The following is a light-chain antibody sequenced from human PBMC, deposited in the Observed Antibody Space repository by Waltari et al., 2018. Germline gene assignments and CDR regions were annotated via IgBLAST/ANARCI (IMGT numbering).Light chain of an antibody. CDR1: RSINSF. Sequence: DIQMTQSPSSLSASIGDRVTITCRTSRSINSFLNWYQQKPVKAPKLLIYAASNLQTDVPSMFSGSGSGTEYTLTISSLQPEDFATYYCQQSYGTPPNGFGQGTRLDI. CDR3: QQSYGTPPNG. CDR2: AAS. V-gene: IGKV1-39*01. J-gene: IGKJ5*01.